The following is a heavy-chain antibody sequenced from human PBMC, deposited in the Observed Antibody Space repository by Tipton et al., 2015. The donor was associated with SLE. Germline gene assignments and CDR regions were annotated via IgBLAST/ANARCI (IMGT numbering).Heavy chain of an antibody. V-gene: IGHV4-4*07. J-gene: IGHJ5*02. Sequence: TLSLTCTVSGGSLSSYYWSWIRQPAGKGLEWIGRIYASGSTEYNPSLKSRVTISVDTSKNQFSLKLRSVTAADTAVYYCARGHPHIVVVIGGGWFDPWGQGTLVTVSS. D-gene: IGHD2-21*01. CDR1: GGSLSSYY. CDR2: IYASGST. CDR3: ARGHPHIVVVIGGGWFDP.